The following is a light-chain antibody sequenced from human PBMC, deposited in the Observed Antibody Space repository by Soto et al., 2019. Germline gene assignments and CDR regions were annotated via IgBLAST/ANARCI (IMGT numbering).Light chain of an antibody. CDR3: SSYTSISTLVV. Sequence: QSALTQPASVSGSPGQSITISCTGTSSDVGGYNYVSWYQQHPGKAPKLVIYDVSNRPSGVSNRFSGSKSGNTASLTISGLPAEDAADYYCSSYTSISTLVVFGGGTKLTVL. J-gene: IGLJ2*01. V-gene: IGLV2-14*01. CDR1: SSDVGGYNY. CDR2: DVS.